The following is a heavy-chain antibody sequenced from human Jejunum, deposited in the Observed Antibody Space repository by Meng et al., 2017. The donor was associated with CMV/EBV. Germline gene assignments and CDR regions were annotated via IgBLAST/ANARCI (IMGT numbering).Heavy chain of an antibody. CDR1: GDTFTSYG. J-gene: IGHJ4*02. Sequence: ASGDTFTSYGISGVRQAPGQGLEWMGWISAYNGNTNYEQKLRGRVTMTTETSTRTAYMELRSLRSDDTAVYYCARDSVGATTAGYWGQGTLVTVSS. V-gene: IGHV1-18*01. CDR2: ISAYNGNT. D-gene: IGHD1-26*01. CDR3: ARDSVGATTAGY.